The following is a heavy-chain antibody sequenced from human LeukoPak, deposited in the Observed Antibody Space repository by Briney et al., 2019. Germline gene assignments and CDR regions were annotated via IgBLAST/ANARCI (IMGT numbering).Heavy chain of an antibody. CDR2: IYYSGST. D-gene: IGHD6-13*01. V-gene: IGHV4-30-4*08. J-gene: IGHJ3*02. CDR3: ARDIMGAAAPDAFDI. Sequence: SETLSLTCTVSGGSISSGDYYWSWIRQPPGKGLEWSGYIYYSGSTYYNPSLKSRVTISVGTSKNQFSLKLSSVTAADTAVYYCARDIMGAAAPDAFDIWGQGTMVTVSS. CDR1: GGSISSGDYY.